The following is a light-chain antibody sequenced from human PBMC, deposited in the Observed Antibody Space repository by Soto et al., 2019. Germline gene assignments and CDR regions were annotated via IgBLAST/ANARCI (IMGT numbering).Light chain of an antibody. CDR3: QQYNNWPPYT. Sequence: PGERATLSGRASQSLTSSYLAWYQQKPGQAPRLLIYGASTRPTDIPARFSGSGSGSDFTLTISSLQSEDFAVYYCQQYNNWPPYTFGQGTKVDIK. CDR1: QSLTSSY. J-gene: IGKJ2*01. CDR2: GAS. V-gene: IGKV3-15*01.